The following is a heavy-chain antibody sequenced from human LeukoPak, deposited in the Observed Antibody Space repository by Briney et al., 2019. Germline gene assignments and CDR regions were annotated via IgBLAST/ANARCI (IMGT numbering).Heavy chain of an antibody. Sequence: GGSLRLSCAASGFTFSSYGMHWVRQAPGKGLEWVALIGYDGTNEYYADSVKGRFTISRDNSKNTVFLQMNSLRPEDTAVYYCAKDKYYYGSGGDFDHWGQGTLVTVSS. CDR3: AKDKYYYGSGGDFDH. CDR1: GFTFSSYG. V-gene: IGHV3-30*02. CDR2: IGYDGTNE. D-gene: IGHD3-10*01. J-gene: IGHJ4*02.